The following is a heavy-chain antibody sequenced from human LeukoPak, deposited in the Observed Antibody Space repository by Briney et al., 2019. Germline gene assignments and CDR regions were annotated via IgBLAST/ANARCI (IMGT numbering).Heavy chain of an antibody. D-gene: IGHD3-22*01. CDR2: IYYSGST. CDR1: GGSISSSSYY. Sequence: PSETLSLTCTVSGGSISSSSYYWGWIRQPPGKGLEWIGYIYYSGSTKYNPSLESRVTISVDTSKNHFSLKLRSVTAADTAVYYCASLIGPARFDCWGQGTLVTVSS. CDR3: ASLIGPARFDC. J-gene: IGHJ4*02. V-gene: IGHV4-61*03.